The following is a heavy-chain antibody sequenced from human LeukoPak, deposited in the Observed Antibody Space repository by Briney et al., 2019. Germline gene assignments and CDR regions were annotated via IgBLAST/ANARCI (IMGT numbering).Heavy chain of an antibody. CDR2: INSGSSSST. V-gene: IGHV3-23*01. D-gene: IGHD6-13*01. CDR3: AKGSAFSRPYYFDY. Sequence: PGGSLRLSCAASGFTFSNYAMSWVRQAPGKGLEWVSAINSGSSSSTYYADSVKGRSTISRDNSKNTLYLQMNSLRAEDAEDSAIYYCAKGSAFSRPYYFDYWGQGVLVTVSS. CDR1: GFTFSNYA. J-gene: IGHJ4*02.